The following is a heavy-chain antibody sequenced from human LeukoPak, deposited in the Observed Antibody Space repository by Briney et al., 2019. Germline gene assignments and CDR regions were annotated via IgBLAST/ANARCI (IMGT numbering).Heavy chain of an antibody. CDR1: GGSVSSNSAA. CDR3: ALMVQGVVRY. J-gene: IGHJ4*02. V-gene: IGHV6-1*01. D-gene: IGHD3-10*01. Sequence: SQTLSLTCAISGGSVSSNSAAWTWIRQSPSSGLEWLGRTYYRSKWYNDYAVSVKSRITINPDTSKNQFSLQLNSVTPEDTAVYYCALMVQGVVRYWGQGTLVTVSS. CDR2: TYYRSKWYN.